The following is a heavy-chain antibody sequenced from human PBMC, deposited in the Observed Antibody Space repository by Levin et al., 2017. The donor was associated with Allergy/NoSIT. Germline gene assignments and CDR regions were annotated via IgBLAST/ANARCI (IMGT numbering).Heavy chain of an antibody. Sequence: GGSLRLSCAASGFTFSSYGMHWVRQAPGKGLEWVAVIWYDGSNKYYADSVKGRFTISRDNSKNTLYLQMNSLRAEDTAVYYCAREPGGGSSSQDAFDIWGQGTMVTVSS. CDR1: GFTFSSYG. CDR3: AREPGGGSSSQDAFDI. D-gene: IGHD6-13*01. J-gene: IGHJ3*02. V-gene: IGHV3-33*01. CDR2: IWYDGSNK.